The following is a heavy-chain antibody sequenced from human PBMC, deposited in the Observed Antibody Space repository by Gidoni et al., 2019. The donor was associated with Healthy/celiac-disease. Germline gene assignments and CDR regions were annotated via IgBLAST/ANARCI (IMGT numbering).Heavy chain of an antibody. CDR3: ARERVIAAGSFDY. V-gene: IGHV3-21*01. CDR1: GFTCSSYS. Sequence: EVQLVESGGGLVKPGGSLRLSGAASGFTCSSYSMNWVRQAPGKGLEWVSSISSSSSYLYYADSVKGRFTISRDNAKNSLYLQMNSLRAEDTAVYYCARERVIAAGSFDYWGQGTLVTVSS. J-gene: IGHJ4*02. CDR2: ISSSSSYL. D-gene: IGHD6-25*01.